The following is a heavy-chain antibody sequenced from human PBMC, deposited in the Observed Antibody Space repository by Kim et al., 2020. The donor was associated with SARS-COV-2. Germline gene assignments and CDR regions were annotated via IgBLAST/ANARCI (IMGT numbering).Heavy chain of an antibody. V-gene: IGHV4-61*01. CDR1: GASVRGSPYH. CDR3: ARGGKYDSEHWEGARSDS. CDR2: LYYGGKS. D-gene: IGHD1-26*01. J-gene: IGHJ4*02. Sequence: SETLSLTCTVSGASVRGSPYHWNWIRQSPGRGLESLGYLYYGGKSYSNPSLKSRISICVGNSNNEYSLRLTSMTAADTAIYYCARGGKYDSEHWEGARSDSWGPGILVTVSS.